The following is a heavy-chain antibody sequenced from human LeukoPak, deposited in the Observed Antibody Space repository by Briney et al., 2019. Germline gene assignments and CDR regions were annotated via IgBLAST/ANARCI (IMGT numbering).Heavy chain of an antibody. CDR1: GFSFSNYA. Sequence: GGSLRLSCVSSGFSFSNYAMSWVRQAPGKGLEWVSSISGSGGSTHYADSVKGRFSISRDNSKNTLYLQMNSLRAEDTAVYYCAKGSSPFDYWGQGTLVTVSS. J-gene: IGHJ4*02. D-gene: IGHD6-13*01. CDR3: AKGSSPFDY. CDR2: ISGSGGST. V-gene: IGHV3-23*01.